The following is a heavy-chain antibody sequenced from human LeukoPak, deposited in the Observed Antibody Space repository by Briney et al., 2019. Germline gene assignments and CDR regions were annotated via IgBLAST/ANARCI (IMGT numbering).Heavy chain of an antibody. J-gene: IGHJ4*02. Sequence: ASVKVSCKASGGTFSSYAISWVRQAPGQGLEWMGRIIPIFGTANYAQKFQGRVTITTDESTSTAYIELSSLRSEDTAVYYCAREPDYSNPYVGWGQGTLVTVSS. CDR3: AREPDYSNPYVG. CDR1: GGTFSSYA. D-gene: IGHD4-11*01. V-gene: IGHV1-69*05. CDR2: IIPIFGTA.